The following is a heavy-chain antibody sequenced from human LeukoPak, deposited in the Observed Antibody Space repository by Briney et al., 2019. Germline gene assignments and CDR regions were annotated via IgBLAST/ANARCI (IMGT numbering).Heavy chain of an antibody. CDR1: GGTFISYA. CDR3: AEGDYDYYYGMDV. Sequence: SVKVSCKASGGTFISYAISWVRQAPGQGLEWMGRIIPIFGIANYAQKFQVRVTITADKSTSTAYMELSSLRSEDTAVYYCAEGDYDYYYGMDVWGQGTTVTVSS. V-gene: IGHV1-69*10. J-gene: IGHJ6*01. CDR2: IIPIFGIA. D-gene: IGHD2-21*02.